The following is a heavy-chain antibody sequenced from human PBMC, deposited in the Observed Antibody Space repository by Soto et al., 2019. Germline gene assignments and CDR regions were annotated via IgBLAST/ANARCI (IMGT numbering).Heavy chain of an antibody. CDR1: GFSFNNYA. V-gene: IGHV3-30*04. Sequence: QVQLVESGGGVVQTGRSLRLSCATSGFSFNNYAMSWVRQAPGKGLEWVAFISFDERRKYYADSVKGRFTISRDTSAKSLFLQMNTLRPEDTALYYCARAGLSGSNKDWYGPWLDSWGQGTLVTVSS. J-gene: IGHJ5*01. CDR2: ISFDERRK. CDR3: ARAGLSGSNKDWYGPWLDS. D-gene: IGHD3-9*01.